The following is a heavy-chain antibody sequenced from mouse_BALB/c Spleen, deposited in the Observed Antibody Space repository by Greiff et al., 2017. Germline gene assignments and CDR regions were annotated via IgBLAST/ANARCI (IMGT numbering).Heavy chain of an antibody. CDR3: ARDYGSSYYFDY. CDR2: IRNKANGYTT. D-gene: IGHD1-1*01. J-gene: IGHJ2*01. V-gene: IGHV7-3*02. Sequence: EVNVVESGGGLVQPGGSLRLSCATSGFTFTDYYMSWVRQPPGKALEWLGFIRNKANGYTTEYSASVKGRFTISRDNSQSILYLQMNTLRAEDSATYYCARDYGSSYYFDYWGQGTTLTVSS. CDR1: GFTFTDYY.